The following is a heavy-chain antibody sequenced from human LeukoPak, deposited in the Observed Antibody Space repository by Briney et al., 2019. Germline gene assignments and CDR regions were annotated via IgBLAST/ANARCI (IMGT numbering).Heavy chain of an antibody. Sequence: PSQTLSLTCTVSGSSVSSDEYYWSWVRQHPGKGLEWIGYVYYSGSSYYIPSLESRVTMSVEVSKNQFSLELRYVTAADTAVYYCARVKVLRFLEWFLDFWGQGALVTVSS. V-gene: IGHV4-31*03. J-gene: IGHJ4*02. D-gene: IGHD3-3*01. CDR1: GSSVSSDEYY. CDR2: VYYSGSS. CDR3: ARVKVLRFLEWFLDF.